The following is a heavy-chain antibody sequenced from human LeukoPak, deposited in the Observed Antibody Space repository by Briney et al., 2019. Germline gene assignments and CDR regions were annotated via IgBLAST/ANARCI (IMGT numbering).Heavy chain of an antibody. CDR3: ARHRGSGSYYVPFDY. V-gene: IGHV4-39*01. CDR1: GGSISSSSYY. J-gene: IGHJ4*02. D-gene: IGHD3-10*01. CDR2: IYYSGST. Sequence: SETLSLTCTVSGGSISSSSYYWGWIRQPPGKGLGWIGTIYYSGSTYYSPSLKGRVSISIDTSKNQFSLNLSSVTGADAAVYYCARHRGSGSYYVPFDYWGQGTLVTVSS.